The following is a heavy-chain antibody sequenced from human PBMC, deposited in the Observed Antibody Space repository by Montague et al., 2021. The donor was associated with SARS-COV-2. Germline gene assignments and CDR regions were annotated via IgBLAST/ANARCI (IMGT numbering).Heavy chain of an antibody. V-gene: IGHV7-4-1*02. CDR2: INTNTDTP. CDR1: GYLVNNYA. Sequence: SVKGSCKASGYLVNNYAMNWVRQAPGQGLEWMGWINTNTDTPAYXPGFTGRFVFSLDTSVTTAYLQINGLKAEDTAVYYCAREDGLEGSYGMDVWGQGTTVTVSS. D-gene: IGHD5-24*01. CDR3: AREDGLEGSYGMDV. J-gene: IGHJ6*02.